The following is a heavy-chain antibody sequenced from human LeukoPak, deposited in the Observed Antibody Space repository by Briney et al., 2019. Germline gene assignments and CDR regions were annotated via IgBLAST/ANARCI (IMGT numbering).Heavy chain of an antibody. D-gene: IGHD2-2*01. V-gene: IGHV4-59*01. CDR2: IYYSGST. Sequence: SETLSLTCTVSGGSMNNYYWSWIRQPPGKGLEWIGFIYYSGSTNYNPSLKNRVTISVDTSNSQFSLKLNSVTAADTAVYYCARGHRATYQLSGYAFDIWGQGTVVTVSS. J-gene: IGHJ3*02. CDR3: ARGHRATYQLSGYAFDI. CDR1: GGSMNNYY.